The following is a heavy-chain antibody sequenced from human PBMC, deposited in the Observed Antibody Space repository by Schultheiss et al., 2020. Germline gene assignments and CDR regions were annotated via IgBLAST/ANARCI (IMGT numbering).Heavy chain of an antibody. CDR2: ISGSGGST. J-gene: IGHJ4*02. CDR3: ASLVVVIATQRAN. D-gene: IGHD2-21*01. Sequence: GGSLRLSCAASGFTFSSYAMSWVRQAPGKGLEWVSTISGSGGSTYYADSVKGRFTISRDNSKNSLYLQMNSLRAEDTAVYYCASLVVVIATQRANWGQGTLVTVSS. CDR1: GFTFSSYA. V-gene: IGHV3-23*01.